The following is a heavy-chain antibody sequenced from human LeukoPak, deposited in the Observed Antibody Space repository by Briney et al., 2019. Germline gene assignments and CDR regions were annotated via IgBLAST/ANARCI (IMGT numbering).Heavy chain of an antibody. CDR1: GASISSYY. D-gene: IGHD3-22*01. Sequence: SETLSLTCTVSGASISSYYWSWIRQPPGKGLEWIGFIYYSGSTNYNPSLKSRATISVDTSKNQFSLKLSSVTAADTAVYYCARGTYYYYDSGGYLFWFDPWDQGTLVTVSS. CDR3: ARGTYYYYDSGGYLFWFDP. J-gene: IGHJ5*02. V-gene: IGHV4-59*01. CDR2: IYYSGST.